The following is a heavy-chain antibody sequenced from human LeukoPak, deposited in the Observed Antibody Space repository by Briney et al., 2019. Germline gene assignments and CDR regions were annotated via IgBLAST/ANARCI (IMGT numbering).Heavy chain of an antibody. Sequence: PSETLSLTCAVYGGSFSGYYWSWIRQPPGKGVEWIGEINHSGSTNYNPSLKSRVTISVDTSKNQFSLKLSSVTAADTAVYYCARVTPGDSSGYYYVHFDYWGQGTLVTVSS. D-gene: IGHD3-22*01. J-gene: IGHJ4*02. CDR3: ARVTPGDSSGYYYVHFDY. CDR1: GGSFSGYY. V-gene: IGHV4-34*01. CDR2: INHSGST.